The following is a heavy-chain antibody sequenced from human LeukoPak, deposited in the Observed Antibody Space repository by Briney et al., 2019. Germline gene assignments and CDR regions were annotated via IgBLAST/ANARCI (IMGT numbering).Heavy chain of an antibody. CDR2: INHSGST. J-gene: IGHJ3*02. D-gene: IGHD6-13*01. Sequence: ASETLSLTCAVYGGSFSGYYWSWIRQPPGKGLEWIGEINHSGSTNYNPSLKSRVTISVDTSKNQFSLKLSSVTAADTAVYFCARPMRLAAAADAFDIWGQGTMVTVSS. CDR3: ARPMRLAAAADAFDI. CDR1: GGSFSGYY. V-gene: IGHV4-34*01.